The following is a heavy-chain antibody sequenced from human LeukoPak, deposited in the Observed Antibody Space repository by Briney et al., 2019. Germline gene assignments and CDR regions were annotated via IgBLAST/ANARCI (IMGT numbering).Heavy chain of an antibody. D-gene: IGHD6-13*01. V-gene: IGHV3-21*01. J-gene: IGHJ5*02. CDR3: ARDEGLSIAAA. Sequence: GGSLRLSCAASGFTFSSCSMNWVRQAPGKGLEWVSSIGSSSSYIYYADSVKGRFTLSRDNSKNTLYLQMNSLRAEDTAVYYCARDEGLSIAAAWGQGTLVTVSS. CDR1: GFTFSSCS. CDR2: IGSSSSYI.